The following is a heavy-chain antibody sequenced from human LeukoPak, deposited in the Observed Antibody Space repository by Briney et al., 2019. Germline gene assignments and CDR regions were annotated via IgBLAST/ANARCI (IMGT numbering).Heavy chain of an antibody. V-gene: IGHV3-11*04. CDR2: ISNTGSSI. CDR3: ARGAAGNWFDP. D-gene: IGHD2-15*01. Sequence: PGGSLRLSCAASGFTFSDYYMTWIRQAPGKGLEWVSYISNTGSSIYYADSVKGRFTISRDNAKSSLYLQMNSLRAEDTAVYYCARGAAGNWFDPWGQGTLVTVSS. CDR1: GFTFSDYY. J-gene: IGHJ5*02.